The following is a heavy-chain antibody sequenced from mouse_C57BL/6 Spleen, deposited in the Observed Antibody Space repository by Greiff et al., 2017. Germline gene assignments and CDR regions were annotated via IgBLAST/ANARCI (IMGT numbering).Heavy chain of an antibody. D-gene: IGHD1-1*01. CDR1: GYTFTDYN. J-gene: IGHJ3*01. Sequence: VQLQQSGPELVKPGASVKMSCKASGYTFTDYNMHWVKQSHGKSLEWIGYINPNNGGTSYNQKFKGKATLTVNKSSSTAYMELRSLTSEDSAVYYCARIYYGSSYWFAYWGQGTLVTVSA. CDR2: INPNNGGT. V-gene: IGHV1-22*01. CDR3: ARIYYGSSYWFAY.